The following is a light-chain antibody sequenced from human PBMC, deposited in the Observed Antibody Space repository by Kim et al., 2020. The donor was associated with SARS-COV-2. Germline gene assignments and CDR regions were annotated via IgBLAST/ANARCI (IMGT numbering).Light chain of an antibody. V-gene: IGLV4-69*01. CDR2: LNSDGSH. CDR3: QTWGTGIG. Sequence: GASVKLTCTLSSGHSSYAIEGHQQQPEKGPRYLMKLNSDGSHSKGDGIPDRFSGSSSGAERYLTISSLQSEDEADYYCQTWGTGIGFGGGTQLTVL. CDR1: SGHSSYA. J-gene: IGLJ3*02.